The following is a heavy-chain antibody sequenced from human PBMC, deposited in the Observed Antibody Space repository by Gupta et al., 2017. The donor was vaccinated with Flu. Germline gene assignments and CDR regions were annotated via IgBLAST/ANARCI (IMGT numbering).Heavy chain of an antibody. CDR2: ISYDGSNK. Sequence: FNFSSYGMHWVRQAPGKGLEWVAVISYDGSNKDEADSVKGRFTISRDNSKNTLYLKMNSLRAEDTAVYYCAKDLHPGFDPWGQGNLVTVSS. J-gene: IGHJ5*02. CDR3: AKDLHPGFDP. CDR1: FNFSSYG. V-gene: IGHV3-30*18.